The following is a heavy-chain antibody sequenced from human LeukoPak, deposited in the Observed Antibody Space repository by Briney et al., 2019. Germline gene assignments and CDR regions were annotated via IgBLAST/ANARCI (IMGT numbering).Heavy chain of an antibody. V-gene: IGHV5-51*01. CDR3: SRQGCTTTSCHTIDS. Sequence: GESLKISCKGSGYSFTNSWIGWVRQMPGKGLELMGIINPADSEIRCSPSFQGQVTISVDKSISTAYLQWSSLKASDTAMYYCSRQGCTTTSCHTIDSWGQGTLVTVSS. CDR2: INPADSEI. CDR1: GYSFTNSW. J-gene: IGHJ4*02. D-gene: IGHD2-2*02.